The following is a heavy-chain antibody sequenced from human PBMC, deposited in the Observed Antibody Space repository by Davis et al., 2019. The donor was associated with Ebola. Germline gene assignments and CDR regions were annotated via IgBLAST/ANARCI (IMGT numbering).Heavy chain of an antibody. CDR3: AKGKVHGGGFDCCPLDY. CDR1: GFTVSSNY. D-gene: IGHD2-21*02. V-gene: IGHV3-53*01. CDR2: IYSGGST. Sequence: GESLKISCAASGFTVSSNYMSWVRQAPGKGLERVSIIYSGGSTYYADSVKGRFTISRDNSKNTLYLQMNSLSVEDTAVYYCAKGKVHGGGFDCCPLDYWGQGTLVTVSS. J-gene: IGHJ4*02.